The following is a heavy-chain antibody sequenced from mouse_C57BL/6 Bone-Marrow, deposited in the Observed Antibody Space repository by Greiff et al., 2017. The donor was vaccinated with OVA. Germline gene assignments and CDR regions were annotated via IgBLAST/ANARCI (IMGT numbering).Heavy chain of an antibody. Sequence: VQLQQSGPELVKPGASVKIPCKASGYTFTDYNMDWVKQSHGKSLEWIGDINPNNGGTIYNQKFKGKATLTVDKSSSTAYMELRSLTSEDTAVDYCARYYYGRNWYFDVWGTGTTVTVSS. CDR1: GYTFTDYN. CDR2: INPNNGGT. D-gene: IGHD1-1*01. J-gene: IGHJ1*03. CDR3: ARYYYGRNWYFDV. V-gene: IGHV1-18*01.